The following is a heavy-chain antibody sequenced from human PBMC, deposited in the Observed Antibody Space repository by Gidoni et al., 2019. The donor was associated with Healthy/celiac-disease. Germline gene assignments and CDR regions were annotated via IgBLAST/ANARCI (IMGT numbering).Heavy chain of an antibody. CDR3: ARDRVWGSYRWVGFDY. Sequence: QVQLQQWGAGLLKPSETLSLTCAVYGGSFSGYYWSWIRQPPGKGLEWIGEINHSGSTNYNPSLKSRVTISVDTSKNRFSLKLSSVTAADTAVYYCARDRVWGSYRWVGFDYWGQGTLVTVSS. D-gene: IGHD3-16*02. CDR2: INHSGST. V-gene: IGHV4-34*01. J-gene: IGHJ4*02. CDR1: GGSFSGYY.